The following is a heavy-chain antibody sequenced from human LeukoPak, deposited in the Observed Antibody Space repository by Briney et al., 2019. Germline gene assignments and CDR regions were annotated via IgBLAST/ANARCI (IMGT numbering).Heavy chain of an antibody. CDR3: AKPRGRYCSGGSCYTDY. Sequence: GGSLRLSCAASGFTFSRYGLHWVRQAPGKGLEWMAFIRDDGSTRYYADSVKGRFTISRGNSKNTLYLQMNNLRAEDTAVYYCAKPRGRYCSGGSCYTDYWGQGTLVTVSS. J-gene: IGHJ4*02. D-gene: IGHD2-15*01. CDR1: GFTFSRYG. CDR2: IRDDGSTR. V-gene: IGHV3-30*02.